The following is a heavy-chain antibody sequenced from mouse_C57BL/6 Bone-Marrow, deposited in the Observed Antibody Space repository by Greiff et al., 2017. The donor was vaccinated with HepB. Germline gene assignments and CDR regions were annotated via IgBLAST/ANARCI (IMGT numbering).Heavy chain of an antibody. J-gene: IGHJ4*01. Sequence: QVQLQQSGAELVKPGASVKMSCTASGYTFTSYWITWVKQRPGQGLEWIGDIYPGSGSTNYNEKFKSKATLTVDTSASTDYMQLSSLTSEDAAVYYCARLYDGYCYAMDYWGQGTSVTVSS. D-gene: IGHD2-3*01. CDR2: IYPGSGST. CDR1: GYTFTSYW. V-gene: IGHV1-55*01. CDR3: ARLYDGYCYAMDY.